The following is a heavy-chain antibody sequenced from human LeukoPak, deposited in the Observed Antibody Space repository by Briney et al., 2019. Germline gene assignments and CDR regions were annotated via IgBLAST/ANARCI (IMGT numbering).Heavy chain of an antibody. Sequence: SETLSLICTVSGGSIGTYYWSWIRQPPGKGLEWIGYIYYNGYTDYNPSLKSRVTISVHTSKNQFSLKLSSVTAADTAVYYCARATRIVGATSFDYWGQGTLVTVSS. V-gene: IGHV4-59*01. CDR2: IYYNGYT. CDR3: ARATRIVGATSFDY. J-gene: IGHJ4*02. CDR1: GGSIGTYY. D-gene: IGHD1-26*01.